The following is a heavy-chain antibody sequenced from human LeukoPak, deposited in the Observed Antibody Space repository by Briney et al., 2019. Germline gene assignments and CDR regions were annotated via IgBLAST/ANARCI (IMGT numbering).Heavy chain of an antibody. CDR3: ARDGGDGYSYYFDY. CDR1: GFSFSRYW. CDR2: INSDGSDT. V-gene: IGHV3-74*01. Sequence: GGSLRLSCAASGFSFSRYWTHWVRQAPGKGLEWVSRINSDGSDTTYADSVKGRFTISGDNAKSTLYLQLNSLRAEDTAVYYCARDGGDGYSYYFDYWGQGSLVTVSS. D-gene: IGHD5-24*01. J-gene: IGHJ4*02.